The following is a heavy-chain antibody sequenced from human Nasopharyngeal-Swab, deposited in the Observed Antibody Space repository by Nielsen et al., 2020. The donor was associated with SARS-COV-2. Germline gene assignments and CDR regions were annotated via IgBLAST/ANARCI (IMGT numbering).Heavy chain of an antibody. CDR1: EFIFSDYA. J-gene: IGHJ4*02. Sequence: GESLKISCAASEFIFSDYAMSWVRQAPGKGLEWVSSISGTAYSTYYAASVKGRFTISRDNSKNTLYLQMNSLRAEDTAVYYCARYDDYYDSSGYAYWGQGTLVTVSS. CDR2: ISGTAYST. CDR3: ARYDDYYDSSGYAY. D-gene: IGHD3-22*01. V-gene: IGHV3-23*01.